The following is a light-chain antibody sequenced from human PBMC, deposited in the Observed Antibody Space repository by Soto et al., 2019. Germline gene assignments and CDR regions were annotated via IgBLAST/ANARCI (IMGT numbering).Light chain of an antibody. CDR1: QGIGND. Sequence: IQMTQSPSSLSASVGDRVTITCRASQGIGNDLAWYQQKPGKAPRLLIFAASNLQSGVPSRFSGSGSGTDFTLTISRLQPEDFATYYCLQFYNFSWTFGQGTKV. V-gene: IGKV1-6*01. J-gene: IGKJ1*01. CDR2: AAS. CDR3: LQFYNFSWT.